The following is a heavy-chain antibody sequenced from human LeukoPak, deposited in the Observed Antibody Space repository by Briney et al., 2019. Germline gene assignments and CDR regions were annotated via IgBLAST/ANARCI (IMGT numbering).Heavy chain of an antibody. CDR2: ISYDGSNK. V-gene: IGHV3-30*03. D-gene: IGHD3-10*01. Sequence: PGGSLRLSCAASGFTFSSYGMHWVRQAPGKGLEWVSVISYDGSNKYYADSVKGRFTISRDNSGNTLYLQMNSLRAEDTALYYCARVNQQYYYGSGIYRFYYYGMDVWGQGTTVTVSS. CDR3: ARVNQQYYYGSGIYRFYYYGMDV. J-gene: IGHJ6*02. CDR1: GFTFSSYG.